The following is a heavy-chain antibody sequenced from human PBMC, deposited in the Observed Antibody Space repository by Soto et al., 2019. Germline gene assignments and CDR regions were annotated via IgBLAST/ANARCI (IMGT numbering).Heavy chain of an antibody. V-gene: IGHV4-39*01. J-gene: IGHJ4*02. CDR3: ARRGLGGVIVTDDGSFDY. Sequence: ASETLSLTCTVSGGSISSSSYYWGWIRQPPGKGLEWIGSIYYSGSTYYNPSLKSRVTISVDTSKNQFSLKLSSVTAADTAVYYCARRGLGGVIVTDDGSFDYWGQGTLVTVSS. CDR2: IYYSGST. D-gene: IGHD3-16*02. CDR1: GGSISSSSYY.